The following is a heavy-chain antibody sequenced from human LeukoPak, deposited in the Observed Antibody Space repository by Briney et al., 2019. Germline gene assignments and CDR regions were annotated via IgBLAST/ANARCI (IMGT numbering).Heavy chain of an antibody. D-gene: IGHD7-27*01. J-gene: IGHJ4*02. CDR2: SNPKSGGT. CDR1: GGTFSSYA. CDR3: ASVKLGPEGFFDS. V-gene: IGHV1-2*02. Sequence: ASVKVSCKASGGTFSSYAISWVRQAPGQGLEWMGWSNPKSGGTNYAQKFQGRVTMTRDTSISTAYMELRRLRSDDTAVYHCASVKLGPEGFFDSWGQGTLVTVSS.